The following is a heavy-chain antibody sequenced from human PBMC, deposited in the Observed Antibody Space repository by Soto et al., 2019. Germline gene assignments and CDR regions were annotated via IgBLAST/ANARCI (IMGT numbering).Heavy chain of an antibody. CDR3: AGPRGGAVDAFDI. J-gene: IGHJ3*02. CDR1: GGTFSSYT. Sequence: QVQLVQSGAEVKKPGSSVKVSCKASGGTFSSYTISWVRQAPGQGLEWMGRIIPILGIANYAQKFQGRVTITADKSTSTAYMELSSLRSEDTAVYYCAGPRGGAVDAFDIWGQGTMVTVSS. CDR2: IIPILGIA. V-gene: IGHV1-69*02. D-gene: IGHD2-21*01.